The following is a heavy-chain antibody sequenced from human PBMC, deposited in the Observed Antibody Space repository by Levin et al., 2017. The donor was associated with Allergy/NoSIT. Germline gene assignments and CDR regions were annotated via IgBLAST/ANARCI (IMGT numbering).Heavy chain of an antibody. CDR1: GGSISSSRYY. D-gene: IGHD3-10*01. V-gene: IGHV4-39*01. CDR3: ARHTSDVLLWVGELDY. CDR2: IHYNGNT. Sequence: SCTVSGGSISSSRYYWGWIRQPPGKGLEWLATIHYNGNTYYNPSLKSRVTISVDPSKNQFSLNLSSVTAADTAVYYCARHTSDVLLWVGELDYWGQGTLVTVSS. J-gene: IGHJ4*02.